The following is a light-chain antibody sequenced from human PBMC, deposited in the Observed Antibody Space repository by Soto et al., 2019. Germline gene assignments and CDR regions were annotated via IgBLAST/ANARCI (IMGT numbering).Light chain of an antibody. CDR1: QSVSSN. CDR2: GAS. J-gene: IGKJ4*01. V-gene: IGKV3-15*01. Sequence: ELEMTQSPATLSVSPGARATLSCRASQSVSSNLAWYQQKHGQAPRLLIYGASTRATGIPARFSGSGSGTELTINIRRLKSEDGEVYEGQPYNNWPLTFCGGTKVDIK. CDR3: QPYNNWPLT.